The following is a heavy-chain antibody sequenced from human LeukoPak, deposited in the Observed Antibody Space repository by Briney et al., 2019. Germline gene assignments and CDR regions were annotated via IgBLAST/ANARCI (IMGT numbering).Heavy chain of an antibody. CDR1: GGFFSGYY. CDR3: ARDRNYYDRPMDV. V-gene: IGHV4-34*01. D-gene: IGHD3-22*01. J-gene: IGHJ6*03. Sequence: KPSETLSLTCAVYGGFFSGYYWSWIRQPPGKGLEWIGEINHSGSTNYNPSLKSRVTISVDTSKNQFSLKLSSVTAADTAVYYCARDRNYYDRPMDVWGKGTTVTVSS. CDR2: INHSGST.